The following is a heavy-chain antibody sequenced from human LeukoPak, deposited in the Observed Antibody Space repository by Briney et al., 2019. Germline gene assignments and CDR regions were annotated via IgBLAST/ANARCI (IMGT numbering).Heavy chain of an antibody. CDR1: GFTFSAYA. J-gene: IGHJ4*02. D-gene: IGHD1-1*01. CDR2: IDISGGST. V-gene: IGHV3-23*01. Sequence: GGSLRLSCEASGFTFSAYAMCWVRQAPGKGLEWVSSIDISGGSTYYADSVQGRFTISRDNSKNTLYLQMNGLRAEDTALYYCANEVRPNDYWGQGTLVTVSS. CDR3: ANEVRPNDY.